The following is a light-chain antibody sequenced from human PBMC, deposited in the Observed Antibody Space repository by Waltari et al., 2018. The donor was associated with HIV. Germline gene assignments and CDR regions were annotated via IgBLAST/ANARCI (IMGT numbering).Light chain of an antibody. J-gene: IGLJ2*01. CDR3: ATWDDSLSVVI. Sequence: QSVLTQPPSVSGTLGQRVTMSCSGSSSNIGSQSVYWYQQFPRKAPKLLIFKDNQRPAGVPARFSGLKSGTSASLAVSGLRSEDEADYYLATWDDSLSVVIFGGGTNLTVL. V-gene: IGLV1-47*01. CDR1: SSNIGSQS. CDR2: KDN.